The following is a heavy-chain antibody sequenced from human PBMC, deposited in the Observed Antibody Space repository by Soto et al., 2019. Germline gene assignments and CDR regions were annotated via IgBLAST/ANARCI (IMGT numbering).Heavy chain of an antibody. CDR1: GFTFSGSA. J-gene: IGHJ6*02. D-gene: IGHD5-18*01. CDR2: IRSKANSYAT. Sequence: PGGSLRLSCAASGFTFSGSAMHWVRQASGKGLEWVGRIRSKANSYATAYAASVKGRFTISRDDSKNTAYLQMNSLKTEDTAVYYCTRHCVDTAIWPYYYYGMDVWGQGTTVTVSS. V-gene: IGHV3-73*01. CDR3: TRHCVDTAIWPYYYYGMDV.